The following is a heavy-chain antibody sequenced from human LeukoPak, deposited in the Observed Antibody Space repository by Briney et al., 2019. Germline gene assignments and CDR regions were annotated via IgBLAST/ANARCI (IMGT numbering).Heavy chain of an antibody. Sequence: GGSLRLSCAASGFTFTSYALNWVRQARGKGLEWVSAISGRAGSTYHADSVQGRFTIYRDNSRNTLYLQMNGLRAEDTAVYFCARDAGIEVTGYYFDYWGRGTLVTVSS. CDR3: ARDAGIEVTGYYFDY. CDR2: ISGRAGST. V-gene: IGHV3-23*01. D-gene: IGHD3-9*01. J-gene: IGHJ4*02. CDR1: GFTFTSYA.